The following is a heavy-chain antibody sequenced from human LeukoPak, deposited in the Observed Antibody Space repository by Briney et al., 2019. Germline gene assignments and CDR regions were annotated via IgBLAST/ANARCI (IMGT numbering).Heavy chain of an antibody. CDR1: GFTFSSYS. V-gene: IGHV3-21*01. CDR2: ISSSSSYI. J-gene: IGHJ4*02. D-gene: IGHD3-3*01. CDR3: ARVKTIFGVVDYFDY. Sequence: GGSLRLSCAASGFTFSSYSMNWVRQAPGKGLERVSSISSSSSYIYYADSVKGRFTISRDNAKNSLYLQMNSLRAEDTAVYYCARVKTIFGVVDYFDYWGQGTLVTVSS.